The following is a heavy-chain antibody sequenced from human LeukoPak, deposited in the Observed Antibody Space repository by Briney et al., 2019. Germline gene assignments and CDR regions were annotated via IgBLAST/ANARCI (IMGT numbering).Heavy chain of an antibody. CDR2: VSYSSSTI. D-gene: IGHD3-10*01. J-gene: IGHJ4*02. Sequence: GGSLRLSCAASGFTFSSYSMNWVRQASGKGLEWISYVSYSSSTIYYADSVKGRFTISRDNAKNSLYLQMNSLRDEDTAVYYCARDAHIVRGVNPLDYWGQGTLVTVSS. V-gene: IGHV3-48*02. CDR1: GFTFSSYS. CDR3: ARDAHIVRGVNPLDY.